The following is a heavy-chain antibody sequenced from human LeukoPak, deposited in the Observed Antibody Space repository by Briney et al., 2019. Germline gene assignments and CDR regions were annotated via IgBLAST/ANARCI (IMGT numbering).Heavy chain of an antibody. CDR3: ATGITDDFTTWFDP. CDR1: GYSFSTYW. J-gene: IGHJ5*02. Sequence: GESLKISCKGSGYSFSTYWIAWVRQMPGKGLEWMGIIYAGDSDTRYSPSFQGQVTISANKSISTAYLQWSSLKASDTAMYYCATGITDDFTTWFDPWGQGTLVTVSS. V-gene: IGHV5-51*01. D-gene: IGHD1/OR15-1a*01. CDR2: IYAGDSDT.